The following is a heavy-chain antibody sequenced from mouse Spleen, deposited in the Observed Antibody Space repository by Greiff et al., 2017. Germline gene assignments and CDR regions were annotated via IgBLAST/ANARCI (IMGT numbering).Heavy chain of an antibody. Sequence: VMLVESGPGLVAPSQSLSITCTVSGFSLTSYGVHWVRQPPGKGLEWLVVIWSDGSTTYNSALKSRLSISKDNSKSQVFLKMNSLQTDDTAMYYCARMVTTVERDWYFDVWGAGTTVTVSS. CDR1: GFSLTSYG. J-gene: IGHJ1*01. V-gene: IGHV2-6*02. CDR2: IWSDGST. D-gene: IGHD1-1*01. CDR3: ARMVTTVERDWYFDV.